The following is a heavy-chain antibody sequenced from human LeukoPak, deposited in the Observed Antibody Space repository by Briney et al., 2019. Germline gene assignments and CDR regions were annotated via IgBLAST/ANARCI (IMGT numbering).Heavy chain of an antibody. Sequence: PSETLSLTCTVSGGSIGSYYWSWIRQPPGKGLEWIGYIYYSGSTNYNPSLKSRVTISVDTSKNQFSLKLSSVTAADTAVYYCARAVFGVVINAFDIWGQGTMVTVSS. J-gene: IGHJ3*02. CDR2: IYYSGST. V-gene: IGHV4-59*01. CDR3: ARAVFGVVINAFDI. CDR1: GGSIGSYY. D-gene: IGHD3-3*01.